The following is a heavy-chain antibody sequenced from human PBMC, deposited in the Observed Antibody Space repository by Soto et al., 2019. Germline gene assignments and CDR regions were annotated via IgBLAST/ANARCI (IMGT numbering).Heavy chain of an antibody. CDR1: GGSFSGYY. Sequence: TSETLSLTCAVYGGSFSGYYWSWIRQPPGKGLEWIGEINHSGSTNYNPSLKSRVTISVDTSKNQFSLKLSSVTAADTAVYYCARGNSYDYIWGSYRYGRYYYYYMDVWGKGTTVTVSS. D-gene: IGHD3-16*02. J-gene: IGHJ6*03. V-gene: IGHV4-34*01. CDR2: INHSGST. CDR3: ARGNSYDYIWGSYRYGRYYYYYMDV.